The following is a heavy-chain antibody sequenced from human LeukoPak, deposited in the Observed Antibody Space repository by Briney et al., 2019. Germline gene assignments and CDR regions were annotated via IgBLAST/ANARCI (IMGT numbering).Heavy chain of an antibody. CDR3: ARARDIVVVGSDAFDI. Sequence: GGSLRLSCAASGFTFNSYTMNWVRQAPGKGPEWVSSISSSSTYIYYADSVKGRFTISRDNAKNSLYLQMNSLRAEDTAVYYCARARDIVVVGSDAFDIWGQGTMVTVSA. CDR2: ISSSSTYI. J-gene: IGHJ3*02. V-gene: IGHV3-21*01. D-gene: IGHD2-2*01. CDR1: GFTFNSYT.